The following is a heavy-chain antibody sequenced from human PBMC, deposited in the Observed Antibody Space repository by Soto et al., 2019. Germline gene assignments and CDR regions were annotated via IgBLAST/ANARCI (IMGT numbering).Heavy chain of an antibody. CDR1: GFSFKNYA. J-gene: IGHJ4*02. Sequence: GGSLRLSCAASGFSFKNYAMHWVRQSPGKGLEWVAVISFDESHKYYADSVKGRFTISRDNSKSMLSLEMNSLRPDDTAVYYCAKDGNVLRFLEWLSHLDCWGQGTLVTVSS. CDR3: AKDGNVLRFLEWLSHLDC. CDR2: ISFDESHK. D-gene: IGHD3-3*01. V-gene: IGHV3-30*18.